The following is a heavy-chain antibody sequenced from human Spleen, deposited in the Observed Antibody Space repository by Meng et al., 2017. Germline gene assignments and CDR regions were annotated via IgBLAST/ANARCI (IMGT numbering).Heavy chain of an antibody. Sequence: GESLKISCAASGFTFRNYEMNWVRQAPGKGLEWVSSISSSSSYIYYADSVKGRFTISRDNAKNSLYLQMNSLRAEDTAVYYCARDSSSSWWYYYYGMDVWGQGTTVTVSS. CDR1: GFTFRNYE. D-gene: IGHD6-13*01. V-gene: IGHV3-21*01. CDR2: ISSSSSYI. CDR3: ARDSSSSWWYYYYGMDV. J-gene: IGHJ6*02.